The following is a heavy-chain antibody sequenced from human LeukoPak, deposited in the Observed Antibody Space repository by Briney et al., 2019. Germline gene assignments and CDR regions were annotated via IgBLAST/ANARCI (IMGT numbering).Heavy chain of an antibody. V-gene: IGHV4-39*01. CDR1: GGSISSSSYY. CDR3: ARDSRSYVWGSYRSSSDC. Sequence: SETLSLTCTVSGGSISSSSYYWGWIRQPPGKGLEWIGSIYYSGSTYYNPSLRSRVTISVDTSKNQFSLKLSSVTAADTAVYYCARDSRSYVWGSYRSSSDCWGQGTLVTVSS. J-gene: IGHJ4*02. CDR2: IYYSGST. D-gene: IGHD3-16*02.